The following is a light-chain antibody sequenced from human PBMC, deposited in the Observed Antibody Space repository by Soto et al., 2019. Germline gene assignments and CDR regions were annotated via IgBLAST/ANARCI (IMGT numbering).Light chain of an antibody. CDR3: QQLFDSPIT. CDR2: DAS. Sequence: IQMTQSPSTLSASVGDRVTITCRASQSILTWLAWYQQKPGKAPKLLIYDASNLQSGVPSRFSGSVSGTEFTLTITSLQPEDFATYYCQQLFDSPITFGQGTRLEIK. J-gene: IGKJ5*01. V-gene: IGKV1-5*01. CDR1: QSILTW.